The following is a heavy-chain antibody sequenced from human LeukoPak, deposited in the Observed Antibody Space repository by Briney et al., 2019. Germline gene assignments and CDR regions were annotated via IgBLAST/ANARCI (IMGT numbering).Heavy chain of an antibody. CDR2: ISGNGDYT. CDR1: GFTFSSYS. J-gene: IGHJ4*02. V-gene: IGHV3-23*01. Sequence: GGSLRLSCAASGFTFSSYSMNWVRQAPGRGLEWVSAISGNGDYTYYADSVKGRFTISRDNSKNTLFLQMSSLRAEDTAVYYCAKGDYGGDFRYFDYWGQGTLVTVS. CDR3: AKGDYGGDFRYFDY. D-gene: IGHD4-23*01.